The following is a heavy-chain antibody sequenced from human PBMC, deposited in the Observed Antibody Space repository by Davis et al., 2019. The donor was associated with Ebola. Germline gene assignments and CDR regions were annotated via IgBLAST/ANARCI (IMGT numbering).Heavy chain of an antibody. Sequence: GESLKISCTCSGYSFTSYWIGWVRQLPGKVLEWMGIIYPGDSDTRYSPSFQGQVTISADNSIRTAYLQSSSLKASDTAMYYCARLGSRSYSSSSEYFDYWGQGALVPVS. J-gene: IGHJ4*02. D-gene: IGHD6-6*01. CDR2: IYPGDSDT. V-gene: IGHV5-51*01. CDR1: GYSFTSYW. CDR3: ARLGSRSYSSSSEYFDY.